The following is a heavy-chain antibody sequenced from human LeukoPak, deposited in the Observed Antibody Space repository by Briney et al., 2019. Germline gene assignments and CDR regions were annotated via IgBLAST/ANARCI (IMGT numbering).Heavy chain of an antibody. V-gene: IGHV1-2*02. D-gene: IGHD6-19*01. J-gene: IGHJ1*01. Sequence: ASVKASCKASGYTFTGYYMHWVRQAPGQGLEWMGWINPNSGGTNYAQKFQGRVTMSRDTSISTAYMELSRLRSDDTAVYYCARVKSVAGNRYFQHWGQGTLVTVSS. CDR2: INPNSGGT. CDR1: GYTFTGYY. CDR3: ARVKSVAGNRYFQH.